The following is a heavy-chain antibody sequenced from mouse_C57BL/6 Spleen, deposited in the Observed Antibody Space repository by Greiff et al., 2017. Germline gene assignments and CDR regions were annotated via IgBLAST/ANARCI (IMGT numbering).Heavy chain of an antibody. J-gene: IGHJ2*01. Sequence: QVQLKESGAELVKPGASVKLSCKASGYTFTEYTIHWVKQRSGQGLEWIGWFYPGSGSIKYNEKFEDKATLTADKSSSTVYMELSRLTSEDSAVYFCARHEDRTVYFDYWGQGTTLTVSS. CDR1: GYTFTEYT. D-gene: IGHD4-1*01. CDR2: FYPGSGSI. V-gene: IGHV1-62-2*01. CDR3: ARHEDRTVYFDY.